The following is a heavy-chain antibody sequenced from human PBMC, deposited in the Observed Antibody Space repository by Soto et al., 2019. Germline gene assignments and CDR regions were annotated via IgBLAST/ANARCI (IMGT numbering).Heavy chain of an antibody. Sequence: KSSETLSLTCTVSGGSISSGDYYWSWIRQPPGKGLEWIGYIYYSGSTYYHPSLKSRVTISVDTSKNQFSLKLSSVTAADTAVYYCARGGSGRDYYGMDVWGQGTTVTVSS. CDR3: ARGGSGRDYYGMDV. J-gene: IGHJ6*02. CDR2: IYYSGST. V-gene: IGHV4-30-4*01. D-gene: IGHD3-10*01. CDR1: GGSISSGDYY.